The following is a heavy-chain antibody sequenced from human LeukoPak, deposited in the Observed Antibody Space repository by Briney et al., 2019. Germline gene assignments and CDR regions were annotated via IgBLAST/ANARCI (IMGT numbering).Heavy chain of an antibody. J-gene: IGHJ4*02. V-gene: IGHV3-7*03. Sequence: GGSLRLSCAASGFTFSSYSMNWVRQASRKGLEWVANIKQDGSEKYYVDSVKGRFTISRDNAKNSLYLQMNYLRAEDTAVYYCARDKGDYDTSGSLFVFGGQGTLVTVSS. CDR3: ARDKGDYDTSGSLFVF. CDR2: IKQDGSEK. D-gene: IGHD3-22*01. CDR1: GFTFSSYS.